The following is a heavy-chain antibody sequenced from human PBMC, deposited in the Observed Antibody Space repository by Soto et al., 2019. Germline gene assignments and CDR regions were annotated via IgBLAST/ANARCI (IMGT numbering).Heavy chain of an antibody. V-gene: IGHV1-18*01. CDR2: ISAYNGKT. D-gene: IGHD2-15*01. Sequence: QVQLVQSGAEVQKPGASVKVSCKASGYTFTSYGISWVRQAPGQGLEWMGWISAYNGKTNYAQKLQGRVTVTTDTSTSTDYRELRSLRCDDTAVYYCATGRYCSGGSCSPLIYYYYGMDVWGHGTTVTVSS. J-gene: IGHJ6*02. CDR1: GYTFTSYG. CDR3: ATGRYCSGGSCSPLIYYYYGMDV.